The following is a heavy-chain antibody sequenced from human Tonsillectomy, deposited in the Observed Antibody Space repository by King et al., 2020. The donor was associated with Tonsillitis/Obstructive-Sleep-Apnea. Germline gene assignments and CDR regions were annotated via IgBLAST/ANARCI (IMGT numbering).Heavy chain of an antibody. D-gene: IGHD3-10*01. J-gene: IGHJ3*02. Sequence: TLKESGPTLVKPTQTLTLTFSFSVFSLGTSVVGVGWFRQPPGKALEFLALLYWDDDKRYRPSLQGRLPITKDPSKSQVVLTMTNMDPVEPATYYCAHNPRGASRAAFDIWGQGTMVTVSS. CDR3: AHNPRGASRAAFDI. V-gene: IGHV2-5*02. CDR2: LYWDDDK. CDR1: VFSLGTSVVG.